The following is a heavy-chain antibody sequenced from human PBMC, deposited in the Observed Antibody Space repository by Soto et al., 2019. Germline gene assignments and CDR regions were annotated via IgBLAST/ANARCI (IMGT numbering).Heavy chain of an antibody. CDR3: ARGANLLRYFDWFPGAIRLDWFDP. J-gene: IGHJ5*02. Sequence: GGSLRLSCAASGFTFSSYGMHWVRQAPGKGLEWVAVIWYDGSNKYYADSVKGRFTISRDNSKNTLYLQMNSLRAEDTAVYYCARGANLLRYFDWFPGAIRLDWFDPWGQGTLVTVSS. CDR2: IWYDGSNK. D-gene: IGHD3-9*01. V-gene: IGHV3-33*01. CDR1: GFTFSSYG.